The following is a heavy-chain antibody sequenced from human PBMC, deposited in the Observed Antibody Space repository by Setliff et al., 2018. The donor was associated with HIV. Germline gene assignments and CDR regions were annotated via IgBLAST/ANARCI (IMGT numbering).Heavy chain of an antibody. J-gene: IGHJ4*02. CDR3: VSRQLGGVDF. D-gene: IGHD2-8*02. V-gene: IGHV1-8*02. CDR1: GDTFNNCA. Sequence: ASVKVSCKASGDTFNNCAVTWVRQAPGQGLDWMGWMNPNTGDTGFAQRFQDRFIMTSDTATNTAFLELKSLTSDDTAVYYCVSRQLGGVDFWGQGTLVTVSS. CDR2: MNPNTGDT.